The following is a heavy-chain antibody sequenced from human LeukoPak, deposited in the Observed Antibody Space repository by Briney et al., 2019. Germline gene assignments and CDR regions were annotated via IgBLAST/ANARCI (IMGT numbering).Heavy chain of an antibody. J-gene: IGHJ4*02. CDR3: ARDRSGSGRYYFDY. V-gene: IGHV4-34*01. CDR1: GGSFSGYY. Sequence: PSETLSLTCAVYGGSFSGYYWSWIRQPPGKGLEWIGEINHSGSTNYNPSLKSRVTISVDTSKNQFSLKLSSVTAADTAVYYCARDRSGSGRYYFDYWGQGTLVTVSS. D-gene: IGHD3-10*01. CDR2: INHSGST.